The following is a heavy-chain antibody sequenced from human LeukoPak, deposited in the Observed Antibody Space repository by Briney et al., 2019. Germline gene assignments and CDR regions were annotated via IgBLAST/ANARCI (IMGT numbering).Heavy chain of an antibody. CDR2: ISWNSGSI. Sequence: GGSLILSCAASGFTFDDYAMHWVRPAPGKGLEWVSGISWNSGSIGYADSVEGRFTISRDNAKNSLYLQMNSLRAEDTASYYCAKAARYFDWGGINWFDPWGQGTLVTVSS. J-gene: IGHJ5*02. CDR3: AKAARYFDWGGINWFDP. V-gene: IGHV3-9*01. CDR1: GFTFDDYA. D-gene: IGHD3-9*01.